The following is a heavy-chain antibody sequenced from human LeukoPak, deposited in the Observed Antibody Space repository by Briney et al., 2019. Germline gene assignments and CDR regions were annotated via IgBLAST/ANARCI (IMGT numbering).Heavy chain of an antibody. V-gene: IGHV4-61*02. CDR3: ARGRGPFGY. D-gene: IGHD3-10*01. Sequence: SETLSLTCTVSGGSISSSSYYWSWIRQPAGKGLEWIGRIYTSGSTNYNPSLKSRVTISVDTSKNQFSLKLSSVTAADTAVYYCARGRGPFGYWGQGTLVTVSS. J-gene: IGHJ4*02. CDR2: IYTSGST. CDR1: GGSISSSSYY.